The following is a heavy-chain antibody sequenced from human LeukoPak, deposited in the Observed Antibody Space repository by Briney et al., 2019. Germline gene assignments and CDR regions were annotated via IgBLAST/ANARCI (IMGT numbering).Heavy chain of an antibody. D-gene: IGHD3-9*01. Sequence: GASVKVSCKASGYSVNAYNMHWVRQAPGQGLEWMGWINHKSGGANYAQKFQGRVTMTWDTSISTAYMELSRLRSDDTAVYYCAREYILTHYYGDYWGQGTLVTVSS. CDR1: GYSVNAYN. V-gene: IGHV1-2*02. CDR3: AREYILTHYYGDY. CDR2: INHKSGGA. J-gene: IGHJ4*02.